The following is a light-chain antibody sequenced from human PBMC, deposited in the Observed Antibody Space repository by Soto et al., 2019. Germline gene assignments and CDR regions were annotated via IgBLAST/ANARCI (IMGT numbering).Light chain of an antibody. Sequence: EIVLTQSPATLSLSPGERATLSCRASQSVSSYLAWYQQKPGQAPRLLIYDASNRATGIPARFSGSGSGTDFTLTISSLEPEDFATYFCQQYDTYYSFGQGTKLEI. CDR3: QQYDTYYS. CDR2: DAS. V-gene: IGKV3-11*01. CDR1: QSVSSY. J-gene: IGKJ2*03.